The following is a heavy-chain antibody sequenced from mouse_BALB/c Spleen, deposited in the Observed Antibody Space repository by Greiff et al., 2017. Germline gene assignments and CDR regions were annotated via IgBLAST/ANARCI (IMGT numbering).Heavy chain of an antibody. CDR3: TDMVDY. D-gene: IGHD1-1*02. Sequence: EGQVVESGGGLVQPGGSMKLSCVASGFTFSSYWMSWVRQSPEKGLEWVAEIRLKSDNYATHYAESVKGKFTISRDDSKSRLYLQMNSLRAEDTGIYYCTDMVDYWGQGTSVTVSS. J-gene: IGHJ4*01. CDR1: GFTFSSYW. V-gene: IGHV6-3*01. CDR2: IRLKSDNYAT.